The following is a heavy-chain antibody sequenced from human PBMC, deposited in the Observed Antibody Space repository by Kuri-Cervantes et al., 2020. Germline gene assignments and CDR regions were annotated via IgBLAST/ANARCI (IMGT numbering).Heavy chain of an antibody. Sequence: ASVKVSCKASGYTFTSYDINWVRQATGQGLEWMGWINPNSGGTNYAQKFQGRVTMTRNTSISTAYMELSSLRSEDTAVYYCARGRNSVGYDFWRGYYRVFDPWGQGTLVTVSS. CDR1: GYTFTSYD. CDR3: ARGRNSVGYDFWRGYYRVFDP. D-gene: IGHD3-3*01. V-gene: IGHV1-8*01. J-gene: IGHJ5*02. CDR2: INPNSGGT.